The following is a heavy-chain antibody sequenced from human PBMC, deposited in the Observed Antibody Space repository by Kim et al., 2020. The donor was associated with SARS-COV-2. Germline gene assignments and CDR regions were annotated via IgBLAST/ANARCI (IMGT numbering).Heavy chain of an antibody. CDR3: VRGYPAY. J-gene: IGHJ4*02. D-gene: IGHD2-2*02. CDR1: GLTFSSYW. V-gene: IGHV3-7*03. Sequence: LPCAASGLTFSSYWMNWVRQATGKGLEWVANLNQDGSDKYYVDSVKGRFSISRDNAKNSVFLQMNSLRVEDTAVYYCVRGYPAYWGQGTLAT. CDR2: LNQDGSDK.